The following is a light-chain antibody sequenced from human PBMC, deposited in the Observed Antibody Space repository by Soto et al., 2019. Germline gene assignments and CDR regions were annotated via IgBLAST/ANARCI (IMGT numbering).Light chain of an antibody. CDR3: FSKISGFIYG. CDR2: DVN. Sequence: QSVLAQPASVSGSFGQSITISCSGPNTDLGVYGYVSWYQHHPGKAPKLLIYDVNKRSSGISDRFSGSKSGDTASLTISGLLPEDEAEYFCFSKISGFIYGFGTGTKVTVL. CDR1: NTDLGVYGY. J-gene: IGLJ1*01. V-gene: IGLV2-14*01.